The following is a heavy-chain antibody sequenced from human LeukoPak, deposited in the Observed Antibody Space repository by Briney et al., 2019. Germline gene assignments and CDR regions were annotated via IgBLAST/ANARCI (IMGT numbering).Heavy chain of an antibody. CDR3: ARAALRVTTNYYYYMDV. V-gene: IGHV3-7*01. CDR2: IKQDGSEK. Sequence: PGGSLRLSCEASGFTFSSYWMSWVRQAPGKGLEWVANIKQDGSEKYYVDSVKGRFTISRDNAKNSLYLQMNSLRAEDTAVYYCARAALRVTTNYYYYMDVWGKGTTVTVSS. D-gene: IGHD4-17*01. CDR1: GFTFSSYW. J-gene: IGHJ6*03.